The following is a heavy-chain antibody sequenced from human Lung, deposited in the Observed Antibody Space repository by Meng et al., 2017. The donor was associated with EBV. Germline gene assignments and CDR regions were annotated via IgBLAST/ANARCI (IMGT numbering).Heavy chain of an antibody. CDR3: ARGDYYDSSGLDY. V-gene: IGHV7-4-1*02. CDR2: INTNTGNP. Sequence: QVQLVQSGSELKKPXXSVKVSCKASGYTFTSYAMNWVRRAPGQGLEWMGCINTNTGNPTYAQGFTGRFVFSLDTSVSTAYLQISSLKAEDTAVYYCARGDYYDSSGLDYWGQGTLVTVSS. J-gene: IGHJ4*02. D-gene: IGHD3-22*01. CDR1: GYTFTSYA.